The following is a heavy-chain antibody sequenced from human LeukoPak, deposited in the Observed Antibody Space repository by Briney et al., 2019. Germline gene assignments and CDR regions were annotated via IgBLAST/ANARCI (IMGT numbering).Heavy chain of an antibody. V-gene: IGHV1-69*05. CDR3: ARDSLYGSGARTPDY. Sequence: RASVKVSCKASGGTFSSNAISWVRQAPGQGLECMGRIVPIFGTANYAQKFQGRVTITTDESTSTAYMELSSLRSEDTAVYYCARDSLYGSGARTPDYWGQGTLVTVSS. J-gene: IGHJ4*02. CDR1: GGTFSSNA. CDR2: IVPIFGTA. D-gene: IGHD3-10*01.